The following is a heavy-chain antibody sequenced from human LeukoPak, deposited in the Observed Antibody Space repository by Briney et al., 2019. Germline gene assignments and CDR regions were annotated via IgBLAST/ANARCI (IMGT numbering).Heavy chain of an antibody. D-gene: IGHD6-13*01. CDR1: GGSFSGYY. Sequence: SESLSLTCAVYGGSFSGYYWSWIRRPPGKGLEWIGEINHSGSTNYNPSLKNRVTTSVDTSKNQFSLKLNSVTATDTAVYCARQGRSNWFWNYWGQGTLVTVST. CDR2: INHSGST. CDR3: ARQGRSNWFWNY. J-gene: IGHJ4*02. V-gene: IGHV4-34*01.